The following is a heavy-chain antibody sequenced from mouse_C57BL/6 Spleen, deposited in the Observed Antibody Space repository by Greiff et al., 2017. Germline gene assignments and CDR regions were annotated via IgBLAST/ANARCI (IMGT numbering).Heavy chain of an antibody. CDR1: GYTFTSYW. J-gene: IGHJ2*01. Sequence: QVQLQQPGAELVKPGASVKMSCKASGYTFTSYWITWVKQRPGQGLEWIGDIYPGSGSTNYNEKFKSKATLTVDTSSSTAYMQLSSLTSEDSAVYYCARWRDDYEDVALGYWGQGTTLTVSS. V-gene: IGHV1-55*01. D-gene: IGHD2-4*01. CDR3: ARWRDDYEDVALGY. CDR2: IYPGSGST.